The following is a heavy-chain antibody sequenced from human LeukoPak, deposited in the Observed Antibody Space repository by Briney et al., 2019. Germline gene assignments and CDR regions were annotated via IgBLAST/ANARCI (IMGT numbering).Heavy chain of an antibody. CDR1: GFTFSSYG. J-gene: IGHJ4*02. Sequence: GGSLRLSCVVSGFTFSSYGMHWGRQAPGPGLERVAVISYDGSNKYYADSVKGRFTISRDNSKNTLYLQMNSLRAEDTAVYYCAKRGYYYDSSGYYSRTYFDYWGQGTLVIVSS. CDR2: ISYDGSNK. D-gene: IGHD3-22*01. V-gene: IGHV3-30*18. CDR3: AKRGYYYDSSGYYSRTYFDY.